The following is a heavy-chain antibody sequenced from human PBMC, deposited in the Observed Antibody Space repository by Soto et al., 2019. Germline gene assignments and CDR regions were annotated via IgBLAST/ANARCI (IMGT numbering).Heavy chain of an antibody. CDR1: GFTFSSYA. Sequence: GGSLRLSCAASGFTFSSYAMSWVRQAPGKGLEWVSAISGSGGSTYYADSVKGRFTISRDNSKNTLYLQMNSLRAEDTAVYYCAKTGRVTKAPWDWYFDLWGRGTLVTVSS. CDR2: ISGSGGST. J-gene: IGHJ2*01. D-gene: IGHD4-17*01. CDR3: AKTGRVTKAPWDWYFDL. V-gene: IGHV3-23*01.